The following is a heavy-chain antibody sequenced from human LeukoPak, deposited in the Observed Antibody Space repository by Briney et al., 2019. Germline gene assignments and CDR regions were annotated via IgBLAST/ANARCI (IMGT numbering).Heavy chain of an antibody. CDR3: ARESGGVLRYFDWLHKGTDYYYYMDV. Sequence: GASVKVSCKASGGTFSSYAISWVRQAPGQGLEWMGGIIPIFGTANYAQKFQGRVTITADKSTSTAYMELSSLRSEDTAVYYCARESGGVLRYFDWLHKGTDYYYYMDVWGKGTTVTVSS. J-gene: IGHJ6*03. D-gene: IGHD3-9*01. V-gene: IGHV1-69*06. CDR1: GGTFSSYA. CDR2: IIPIFGTA.